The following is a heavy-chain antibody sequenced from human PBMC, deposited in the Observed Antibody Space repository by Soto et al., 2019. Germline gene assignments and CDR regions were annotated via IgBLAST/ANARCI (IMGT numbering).Heavy chain of an antibody. CDR2: ISGSGGST. Sequence: GGSLRLSCAASGFTFSSYAMSWVRQAPGKGLEWVSAISGSGGSTYYADSVKGRFTISRDNSKNTLYLQMNSLRAEDTAVYYCAKDAGDIVVVVAATCFFDYWGQGTLVTVSS. D-gene: IGHD2-15*01. CDR1: GFTFSSYA. V-gene: IGHV3-23*01. J-gene: IGHJ4*02. CDR3: AKDAGDIVVVVAATCFFDY.